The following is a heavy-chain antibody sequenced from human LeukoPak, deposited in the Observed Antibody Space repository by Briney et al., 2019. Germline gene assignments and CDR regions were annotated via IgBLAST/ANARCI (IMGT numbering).Heavy chain of an antibody. V-gene: IGHV4-34*01. D-gene: IGHD5-18*01. CDR2: INHSGST. CDR3: ARVLKAAMALQNYMDV. CDR1: GGSFSGYY. Sequence: AETLSLTCAVYGGSFSGYYWSWIRQPPGKGLEGMGEINHSGSTNYNPSLKSRVTISVDTSKNQFSLKLSSVTAADTAVYYCARVLKAAMALQNYMDVWGKGTTVTVSS. J-gene: IGHJ6*03.